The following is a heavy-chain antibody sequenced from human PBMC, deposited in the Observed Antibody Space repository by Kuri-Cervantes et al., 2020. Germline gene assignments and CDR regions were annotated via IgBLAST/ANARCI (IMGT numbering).Heavy chain of an antibody. V-gene: IGHV3-48*01. D-gene: IGHD6-13*01. CDR2: ISTSSYTI. CDR3: ASSAYSSSPASFDI. Sequence: LSLTCAASGLTFSSYTMNWVRQAPGKGLEWVSYISTSSYTIYYADSVKGRFTISRDNAKNSLSLQMNSLRAEDTAVYYCASSAYSSSPASFDIWGQGTMVTVSS. J-gene: IGHJ3*02. CDR1: GLTFSSYT.